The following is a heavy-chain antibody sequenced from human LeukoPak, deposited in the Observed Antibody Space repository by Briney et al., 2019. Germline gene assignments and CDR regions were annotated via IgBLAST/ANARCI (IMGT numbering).Heavy chain of an antibody. CDR1: GFTFSSYW. J-gene: IGHJ3*02. V-gene: IGHV3-74*01. D-gene: IGHD2-2*01. CDR2: INSDGSST. Sequence: PGGSLRLSCAASGFTFSSYWMHWVRQAPGKGLVWVSRINSDGSSTSYADSVKGRFTISRDNSKNTLYLQMNSLRAEDTAVYYCAKDRTVPYDAFDIWGQGTMVTVSS. CDR3: AKDRTVPYDAFDI.